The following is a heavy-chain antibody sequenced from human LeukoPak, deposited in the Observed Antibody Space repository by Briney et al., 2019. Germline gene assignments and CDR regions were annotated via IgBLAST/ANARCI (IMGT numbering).Heavy chain of an antibody. CDR1: GFTFSSYA. D-gene: IGHD6-19*01. Sequence: GGSLRLSCAASGFTFSSYAMSWVRQAPGKGLEWVSAISGSGGSTYYADSVKGRFTISRDNSKNTPYLQMNSLRAEDTAVYYCAKDRESSGWTEGYFDLWGRGTLVTVSS. CDR2: ISGSGGST. V-gene: IGHV3-23*01. CDR3: AKDRESSGWTEGYFDL. J-gene: IGHJ2*01.